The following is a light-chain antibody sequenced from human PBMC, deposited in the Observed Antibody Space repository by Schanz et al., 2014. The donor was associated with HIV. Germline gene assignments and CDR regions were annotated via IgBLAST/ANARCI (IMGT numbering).Light chain of an antibody. CDR3: SSYTTSNTLV. CDR2: NTY. V-gene: IGLV1-44*01. CDR1: SSSIKTNT. J-gene: IGLJ1*01. Sequence: QSVLTQPPSASGTPGQRVTISCSGSSSSIKTNTVNWFQQLPGTAPKLLIYNTYHRPSGVPDRFSGSESGTSASLAISGLQSEDEADYHCSSYTTSNTLVFGTGTKLTVL.